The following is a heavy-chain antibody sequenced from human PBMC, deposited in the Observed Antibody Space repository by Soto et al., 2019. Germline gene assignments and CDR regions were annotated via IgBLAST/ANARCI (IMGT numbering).Heavy chain of an antibody. J-gene: IGHJ4*02. D-gene: IGHD3-22*01. CDR1: GFTFSSYS. Sequence: PGGSLRLSCAASGFTFSSYSMNWVRQAPGKGLEWVSYISSSSSTIYYAEYEKGRFTISRNNDKKSQYQQMNSLRAEDTAVYYCAREGTWDSSGYFYDYWGQGTLVTVSS. CDR3: AREGTWDSSGYFYDY. CDR2: ISSSSSTI. V-gene: IGHV3-48*01.